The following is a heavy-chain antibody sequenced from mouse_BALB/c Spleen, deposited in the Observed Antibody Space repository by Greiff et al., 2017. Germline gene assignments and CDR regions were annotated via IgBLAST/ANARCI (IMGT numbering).Heavy chain of an antibody. J-gene: IGHJ4*01. Sequence: QVQLQQSGAELVRPGASVKLSCKASGYTFTSYWINWVKQRPGQGLEWIGNIYPSDSYTNYNQKFKDKATLTVDKSSSTAYMQLSSPTSEDSAVYYCTRHRYDAYAMDYWGQGTSVTVSS. V-gene: IGHV1-69*02. CDR1: GYTFTSYW. CDR2: IYPSDSYT. CDR3: TRHRYDAYAMDY. D-gene: IGHD2-14*01.